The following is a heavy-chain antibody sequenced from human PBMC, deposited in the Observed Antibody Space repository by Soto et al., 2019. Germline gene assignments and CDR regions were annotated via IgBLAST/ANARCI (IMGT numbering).Heavy chain of an antibody. D-gene: IGHD3-22*01. CDR3: AREGSSSGPDYEY. J-gene: IGHJ4*02. Sequence: GGSLRLSCAASGFTFSDYYINWVRQAPGKGLEWVGRTRTKANSYTTDYAAFVKGRFTISRDDSKNLIYLQMNSLKTEDTAVYYCAREGSSSGPDYEYWGQGTLVTVSS. V-gene: IGHV3-72*01. CDR2: TRTKANSYTT. CDR1: GFTFSDYY.